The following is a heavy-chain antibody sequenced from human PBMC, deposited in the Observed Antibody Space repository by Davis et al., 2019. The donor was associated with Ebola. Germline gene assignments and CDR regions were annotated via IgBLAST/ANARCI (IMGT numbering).Heavy chain of an antibody. CDR3: ARAGFDEVLDY. Sequence: PGGSLRLSCAASGFTFRNHAMHWVRQAPGKGLEWVAVVSHSQRETFYADSVKGRFTISRDNSENTLYLLMNSLTADDTSVYYCARAGFDEVLDYWGQGTPVTVSS. J-gene: IGHJ4*02. CDR1: GFTFRNHA. D-gene: IGHD3-3*01. V-gene: IGHV3-30*04. CDR2: VSHSQRET.